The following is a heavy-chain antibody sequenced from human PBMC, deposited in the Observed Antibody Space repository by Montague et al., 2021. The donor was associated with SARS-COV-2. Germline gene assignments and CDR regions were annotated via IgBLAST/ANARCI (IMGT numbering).Heavy chain of an antibody. D-gene: IGHD3-16*02. CDR3: ARLGFVELWLNLGWFDP. CDR2: AYYSGST. J-gene: IGHJ5*02. CDR1: GDSIRSSGYY. V-gene: IGHV4-39*01. Sequence: SETLSLTCSVSGDSIRSSGYYWGWIRQPPGKGLDWIGTAYYSGSTNYNPSLKSRVTMPVDTSKNQFSLELRSVTAADTAVYYCARLGFVELWLNLGWFDPWGQGTLVTVSS.